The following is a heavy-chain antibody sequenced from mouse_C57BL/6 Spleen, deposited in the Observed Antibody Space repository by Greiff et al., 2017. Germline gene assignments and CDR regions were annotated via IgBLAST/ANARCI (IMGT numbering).Heavy chain of an antibody. D-gene: IGHD2-3*01. Sequence: VQLQQPGAELVKPGASVKLSCKASGYTFTSYWMHWVKQRPGRGLEWIGSIDPNSGGTKYNEKFKSKATLTVDKPSSTAYMQLSSLTSEDSAVYYCARMGYDGYSDYWGQGTTLTVYS. CDR3: ARMGYDGYSDY. CDR1: GYTFTSYW. CDR2: IDPNSGGT. J-gene: IGHJ2*01. V-gene: IGHV1-72*01.